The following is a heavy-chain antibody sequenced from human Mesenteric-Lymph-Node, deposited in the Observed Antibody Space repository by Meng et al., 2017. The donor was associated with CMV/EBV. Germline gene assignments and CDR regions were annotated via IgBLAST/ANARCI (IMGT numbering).Heavy chain of an antibody. CDR1: GYTFTGYY. CDR2: INPNSGGT. D-gene: IGHD2-2*02. J-gene: IGHJ4*02. V-gene: IGHV1-2*02. CDR3: ARDTRKSVPAGIHWTY. Sequence: ASVKVSCKASGYTFTGYYMHWVRQAPGQGLEWMGWINPNSGGTNYAQKFQGRVTMIRDTSISTAYMELSRLRSDDTAAYYCARDTRKSVPAGIHWTYWGQGTLVTVSS.